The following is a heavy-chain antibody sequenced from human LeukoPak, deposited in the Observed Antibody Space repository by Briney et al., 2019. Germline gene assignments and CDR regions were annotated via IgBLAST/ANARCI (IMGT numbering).Heavy chain of an antibody. CDR2: IYYSGCT. CDR1: GGSISSGGYY. J-gene: IGHJ5*02. CDR3: ARVKAKNDYGDYHNWFDP. Sequence: PSQTLSLTCTVSGGSISSGGYYWSWIRQHPGKGLEWIGYIYYSGCTYYNPSLKSRVTISVDTSKNQFSLKLSSVTAADTAVYYCARVKAKNDYGDYHNWFDPWGQGTLVTVSS. V-gene: IGHV4-31*03. D-gene: IGHD4-17*01.